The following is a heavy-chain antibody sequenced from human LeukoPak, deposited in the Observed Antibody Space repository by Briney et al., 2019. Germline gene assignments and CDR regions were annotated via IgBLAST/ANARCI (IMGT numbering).Heavy chain of an antibody. CDR3: ARSYGDYEVTPFDY. V-gene: IGHV4-4*02. D-gene: IGHD4-17*01. CDR1: GGSISSSNW. CDR2: IYHSGST. Sequence: SETLSLTCAVSGGSISSSNWWSWVRQPPGKGLEWIGEIYHSGSTNYNPSLKSRVTISVDKSKNQFSLKLSSVTAADTAVYYCARSYGDYEVTPFDYWGQGTLVTVSS. J-gene: IGHJ4*02.